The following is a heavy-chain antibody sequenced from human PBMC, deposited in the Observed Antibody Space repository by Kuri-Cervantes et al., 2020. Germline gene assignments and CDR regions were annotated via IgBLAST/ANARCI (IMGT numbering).Heavy chain of an antibody. V-gene: IGHV3-23*01. D-gene: IGHD5-24*01. CDR3: ARGQRSKRWLQFDLEYFQH. CDR1: GFTFSNHA. Sequence: GGSLRLSCATSGFTFSNHAMSWVRQAPGKGLQWVSGSTSGGSSTYYADSVKGRFTISRDSAKNSLFLQMNSLRSEDTAVYYCARGQRSKRWLQFDLEYFQHWGQGTLVTVSS. J-gene: IGHJ1*01. CDR2: STSGGSST.